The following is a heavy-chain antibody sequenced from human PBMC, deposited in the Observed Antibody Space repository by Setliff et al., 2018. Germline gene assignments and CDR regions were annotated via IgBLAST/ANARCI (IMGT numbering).Heavy chain of an antibody. J-gene: IGHJ6*03. Sequence: GASVKVSCKASGYTFTNYYLHWVRQAPGQGLEWMGIINPSGGSTSYAQKFQGRVTMTRDTSTNTVYMDLSSLRSEDTAGYYFAREQWRDPPGYYYMDVWAKGTTVTVSS. V-gene: IGHV1-46*01. CDR1: GYTFTNYY. CDR3: AREQWRDPPGYYYMDV. CDR2: INPSGGST. D-gene: IGHD6-19*01.